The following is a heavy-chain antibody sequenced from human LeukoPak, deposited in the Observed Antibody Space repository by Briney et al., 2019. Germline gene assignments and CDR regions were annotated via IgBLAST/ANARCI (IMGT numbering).Heavy chain of an antibody. Sequence: ASVKVSCKASGDTFTSYGITWVRQAPGQGLEWMGWISPYNGNTNYAQKFKGRVTMTTDTSTTTAYMELRNLRSDDTDVYYCARGGISTWHYWGQGPLVTVSS. CDR1: GDTFTSYG. D-gene: IGHD6-13*01. V-gene: IGHV1-18*01. CDR3: ARGGISTWHY. CDR2: ISPYNGNT. J-gene: IGHJ4*02.